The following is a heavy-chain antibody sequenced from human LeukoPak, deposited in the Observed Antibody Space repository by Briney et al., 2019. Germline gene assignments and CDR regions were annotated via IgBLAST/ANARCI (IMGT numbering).Heavy chain of an antibody. D-gene: IGHD6-19*01. CDR2: IKQDGSEK. CDR1: GFTSGTYW. V-gene: IGHV3-7*01. Sequence: GGSLRLSCAASGFTSGTYWMSWVRQAPGEGLEWVANIKQDGSEKYYVDSVRGRFTISRDNAKNSLYLQMNSLRAEDTAGYYCARDRGSSGWYEFDYWGQGTLVTVSS. J-gene: IGHJ4*02. CDR3: ARDRGSSGWYEFDY.